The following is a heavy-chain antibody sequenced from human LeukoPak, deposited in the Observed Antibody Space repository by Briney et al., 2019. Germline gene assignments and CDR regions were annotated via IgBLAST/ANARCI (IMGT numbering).Heavy chain of an antibody. V-gene: IGHV3-33*01. J-gene: IGHJ4*02. D-gene: IGHD1-26*01. CDR2: IWYDGSNK. CDR1: GFTFSSYG. CDR3: ARDWGEEWELLTGFDY. Sequence: GGSLRLSCAASGFTFSSYGMHWVRQAPGKGLEWVAVIWYDGSNKYYADSVKGRFTISRDNSKNTLYLQMNSLRAEDTAVYYCARDWGEEWELLTGFDYWGQGTLVTVSS.